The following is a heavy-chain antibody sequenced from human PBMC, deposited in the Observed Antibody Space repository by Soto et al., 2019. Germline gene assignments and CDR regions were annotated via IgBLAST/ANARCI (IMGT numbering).Heavy chain of an antibody. J-gene: IGHJ5*02. V-gene: IGHV4-39*01. CDR2: LYYSGNT. CDR1: GGSISSFNYF. Sequence: QLQLQESGPGLVKPSETLSLTCTVSGGSISSFNYFWGWIRQPPGKGLEWIGSLYYSGNTYYNPSLQSRVTISVDTAKKQCTPTRRSVTAADTAVYYWARGGGSTFNWFDPWGQGTLVTVSP. CDR3: ARGGGSTFNWFDP. D-gene: IGHD2-15*01.